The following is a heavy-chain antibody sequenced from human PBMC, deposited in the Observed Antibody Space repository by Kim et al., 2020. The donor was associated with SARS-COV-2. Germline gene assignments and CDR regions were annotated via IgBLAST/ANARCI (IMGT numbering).Heavy chain of an antibody. J-gene: IGHJ4*02. V-gene: IGHV3-23*01. D-gene: IGHD3-16*02. CDR1: GFTFSSYA. CDR2: ISGSGGST. CDR3: AKLGYDYVWGSYRPSDY. Sequence: GGSLRLSCAASGFTFSSYAMSWVRQAPGKGLEWVSAISGSGGSTYYADSVKGRFTISRDNSKNTLYLQMNSLRAEDTAVYYCAKLGYDYVWGSYRPSDYWGQGTLVTISS.